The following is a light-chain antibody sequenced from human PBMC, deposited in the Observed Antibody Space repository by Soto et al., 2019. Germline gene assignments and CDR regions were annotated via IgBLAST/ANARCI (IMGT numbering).Light chain of an antibody. CDR3: SSYTSSHAYV. V-gene: IGLV2-14*01. J-gene: IGLJ1*01. CDR2: EVS. Sequence: QSVLTQPASVSGSPGQSITISCTGTSSDVGGYNYVSWYQQQSGKAPKLMIHEVSNRPSGVSNRFSGSKSGNTASLTISGLQVEDEADYYCSSYTSSHAYVFGIGTKVTVL. CDR1: SSDVGGYNY.